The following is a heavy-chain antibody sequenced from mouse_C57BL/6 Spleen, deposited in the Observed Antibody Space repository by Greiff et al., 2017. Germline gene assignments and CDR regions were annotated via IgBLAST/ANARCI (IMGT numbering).Heavy chain of an antibody. CDR2: IDPSDSYT. D-gene: IGHD1-1*01. V-gene: IGHV1-50*01. J-gene: IGHJ3*01. CDR1: GYTFTSYW. Sequence: QVQLQQPGAELVKPGASVKLSCKASGYTFTSYWMQWVKQRPGQGLEWIGEIDPSDSYTNYNQKFKGKATLTVDTSSSTAYMQLSSLTSEDSAVYYCARAYYYGSSYVPGFAYWGQGTLVTVSA. CDR3: ARAYYYGSSYVPGFAY.